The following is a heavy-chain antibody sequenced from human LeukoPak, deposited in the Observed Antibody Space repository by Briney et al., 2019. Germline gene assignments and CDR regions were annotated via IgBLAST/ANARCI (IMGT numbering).Heavy chain of an antibody. Sequence: SETLSLTCTVSGGXISSYSCSWIRQPPGKGLEWIGYIYYSGSTNYSPSLKSRVTISVDTSKNQLSLKLSSVTAADTAVYFCARVGSGWSFDYWGQGTLVTVSS. CDR2: IYYSGST. CDR1: GGXISSYS. CDR3: ARVGSGWSFDY. J-gene: IGHJ4*02. V-gene: IGHV4-59*01. D-gene: IGHD6-19*01.